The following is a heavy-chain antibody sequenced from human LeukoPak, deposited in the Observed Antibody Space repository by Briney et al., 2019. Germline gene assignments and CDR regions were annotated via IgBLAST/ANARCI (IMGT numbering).Heavy chain of an antibody. D-gene: IGHD6-19*01. J-gene: IGHJ4*02. V-gene: IGHV4-39*07. CDR1: GGSISSGDYF. CDR3: ATLTPGTAVAGTDY. Sequence: SETLSLTCTVSGGSISSGDYFWSWIRQPPGKGLEWIGSIYHSGSTYYNPSLKSRVTISVDTSKNQFSLKLSSVTAADTAVYYCATLTPGTAVAGTDYWGQGTLVTVSS. CDR2: IYHSGST.